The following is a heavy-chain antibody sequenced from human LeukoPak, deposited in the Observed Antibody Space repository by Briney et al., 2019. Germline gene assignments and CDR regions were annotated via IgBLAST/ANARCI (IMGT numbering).Heavy chain of an antibody. CDR1: GYTFTSNY. V-gene: IGHV1-46*01. CDR3: ASSSSSAGTYAFDI. Sequence: ASVKVSCKAFGYTFTSNYMHWVRQAPGQGPEWMGVISPSGGSTTYAQKFQGRVTLTRDMSTSTDYLELSSLRSEDTAVYYCASSSSSAGTYAFDIWGQGTMVTVSS. D-gene: IGHD3-22*01. CDR2: ISPSGGST. J-gene: IGHJ3*02.